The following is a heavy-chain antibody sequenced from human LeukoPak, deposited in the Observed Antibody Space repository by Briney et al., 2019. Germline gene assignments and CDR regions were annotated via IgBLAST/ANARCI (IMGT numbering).Heavy chain of an antibody. J-gene: IGHJ6*03. D-gene: IGHD3-10*01. Sequence: SETLSLTCAVYGGSFSGYYWSWIRQPPGKGLEWIGEVNHSGSTNYNPSLKSRVTISVDTSKNQFSLKLSSVTAADTAVYYCARTFLRLYRTDYMDVWGKGTTVTVSS. CDR3: ARTFLRLYRTDYMDV. CDR2: VNHSGST. CDR1: GGSFSGYY. V-gene: IGHV4-34*01.